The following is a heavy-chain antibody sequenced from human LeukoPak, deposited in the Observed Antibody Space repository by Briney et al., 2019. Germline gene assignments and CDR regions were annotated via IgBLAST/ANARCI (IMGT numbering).Heavy chain of an antibody. V-gene: IGHV4-59*01. Sequence: SETLSLTCTVSGGSISSYYWSWIRQPPGKGLEWIGYIFYTGSTNYNPSLKSRVTISVDRSKNQFTLKLSSVTAADTAIYYCARAGAWQIDPWGQGTLVTVSS. D-gene: IGHD3-10*01. CDR1: GGSISSYY. CDR3: ARAGAWQIDP. J-gene: IGHJ5*02. CDR2: IFYTGST.